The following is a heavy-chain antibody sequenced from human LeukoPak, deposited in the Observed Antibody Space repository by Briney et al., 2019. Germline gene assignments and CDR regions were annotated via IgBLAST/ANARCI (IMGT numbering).Heavy chain of an antibody. Sequence: SETLSLTCTVSGGSISSGDYYWGWIRQPPGTGLEWIGYIYYSGSTYYNPSLKSRVTISVDTSKNQFSLKLSSVTAADTAVYYCARAGNQLLYFPYFDYWGQGTLVTVSS. CDR1: GGSISSGDYY. D-gene: IGHD2-2*02. CDR3: ARAGNQLLYFPYFDY. CDR2: IYYSGST. V-gene: IGHV4-30-4*01. J-gene: IGHJ4*02.